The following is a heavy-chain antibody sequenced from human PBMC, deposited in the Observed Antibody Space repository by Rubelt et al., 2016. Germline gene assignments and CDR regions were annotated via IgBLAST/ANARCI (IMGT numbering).Heavy chain of an antibody. CDR3: ARDGWGSYPIDY. D-gene: IGHD3-10*01. V-gene: IGHV3-74*01. CDR2: IDSDGSGT. Sequence: EVQLVESGGGLVKPGGSLRLSCAASGFTFSSYWMHWVRQAPGKGLVWVSRIDSDGSGTSYADSVKGRFTIFRDNAKNTLYLQVNSRRAEDTAVYYCARDGWGSYPIDYWGQGTLVTVSS. J-gene: IGHJ4*02. CDR1: GFTFSSYW.